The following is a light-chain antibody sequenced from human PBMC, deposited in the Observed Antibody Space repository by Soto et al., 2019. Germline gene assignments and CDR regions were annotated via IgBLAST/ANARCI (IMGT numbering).Light chain of an antibody. CDR3: QQYYSTPYP. CDR2: CAS. V-gene: IGKV4-1*01. J-gene: IGKJ2*01. Sequence: DIVMTQSPDSLAVSLGERATINCKSSQSVLYSSNNKNYLAWYQQKPGQPPKLLIYCASTRESGVPDRFSGSGSGTDFTLTISSLQAEDVAVYYCQQYYSTPYPFGQGTKVDIK. CDR1: QSVLYSSNNKNY.